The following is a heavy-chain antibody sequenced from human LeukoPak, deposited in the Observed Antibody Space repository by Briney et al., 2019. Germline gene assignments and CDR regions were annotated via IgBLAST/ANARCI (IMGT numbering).Heavy chain of an antibody. Sequence: GGSLRLSCAASGFTFSNYRMNWVRQAPGKGLVWVARITSDGSSTTYAESVKGRFTISRDNAKNTLYLQMNSLRAEDAAVYYCARDWYHAIDYWGQGTLVTVSS. CDR1: GFTFSNYR. D-gene: IGHD2-2*01. CDR3: ARDWYHAIDY. CDR2: ITSDGSST. V-gene: IGHV3-74*03. J-gene: IGHJ4*02.